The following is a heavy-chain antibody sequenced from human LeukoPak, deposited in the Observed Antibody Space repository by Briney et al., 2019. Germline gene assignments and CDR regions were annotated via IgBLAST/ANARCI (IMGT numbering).Heavy chain of an antibody. CDR3: ARGLRYNWNPYYYYYYMDV. CDR2: INHSGST. V-gene: IGHV4-34*01. D-gene: IGHD1-20*01. Sequence: SETLSLTCNVSGASMSNYYWVWIRQPPGKGLEWIGEINHSGSTNYNPSLKSRVTISVDTSKNQFSLKLSSVTAADTAVYYCARGLRYNWNPYYYYYYMDVWGKGTTVTVSS. J-gene: IGHJ6*03. CDR1: GASMSNYY.